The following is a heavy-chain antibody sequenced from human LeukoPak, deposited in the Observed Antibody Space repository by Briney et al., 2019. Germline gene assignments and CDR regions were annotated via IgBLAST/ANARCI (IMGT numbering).Heavy chain of an antibody. V-gene: IGHV3-48*03. CDR1: GFTFSSYE. CDR3: ARASGFGELSDY. Sequence: GGSLRLSRAASGFTFSSYEMNWVRQAPGKGLEWVSYISSSGSTIYYADSVKGRFTISRDNAKNSLYLQMNSLRAEDTAVYYCARASGFGELSDYWGQGTLVTVSS. CDR2: ISSSGSTI. D-gene: IGHD3-10*01. J-gene: IGHJ4*02.